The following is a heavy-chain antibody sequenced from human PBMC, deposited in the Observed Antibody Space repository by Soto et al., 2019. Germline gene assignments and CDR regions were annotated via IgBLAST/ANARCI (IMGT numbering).Heavy chain of an antibody. Sequence: NPSETLSLTCAVSSGSISSSNWWSWVRQPPGKGLEWIGEIYHSGSTNYNPSLKSRVTISVDKSKNQFSLKLSSVTAADTAVYYCARNDILTGPYYMDVWGKGTTVTVSS. J-gene: IGHJ6*03. V-gene: IGHV4-4*02. CDR1: SGSISSSNW. CDR2: IYHSGST. CDR3: ARNDILTGPYYMDV. D-gene: IGHD3-9*01.